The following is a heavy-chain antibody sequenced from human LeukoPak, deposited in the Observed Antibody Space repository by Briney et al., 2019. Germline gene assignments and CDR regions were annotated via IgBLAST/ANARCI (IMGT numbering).Heavy chain of an antibody. J-gene: IGHJ3*02. V-gene: IGHV1-2*02. CDR1: GYTFTGYY. D-gene: IGHD1-26*01. CDR2: INPNSGGT. Sequence: ASVKVSCKASGYTFTGYYMHWVRQAPGQGLEWMGWINPNSGGTNYAQKFQGRVTMTRDTSISTAYMELSRLRSDDTAVYYCARDIDIVGATGDSGAFDIWGQGTMVTVSS. CDR3: ARDIDIVGATGDSGAFDI.